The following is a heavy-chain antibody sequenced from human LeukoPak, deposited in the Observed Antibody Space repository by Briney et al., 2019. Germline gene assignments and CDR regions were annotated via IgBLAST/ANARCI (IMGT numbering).Heavy chain of an antibody. CDR3: ARATYYDFWSGYPFDY. CDR2: IYYSGST. Sequence: SETLSLTCTVSGGSISSYYWSWIRQPPGKGLEWIGYIYYSGSTNYNPSLKSRVTISVDTSKNQFSLKLSSVTAADTAVYYCARATYYDFWSGYPFDYWGQGTLVTVSS. J-gene: IGHJ4*02. D-gene: IGHD3-3*01. V-gene: IGHV4-59*01. CDR1: GGSISSYY.